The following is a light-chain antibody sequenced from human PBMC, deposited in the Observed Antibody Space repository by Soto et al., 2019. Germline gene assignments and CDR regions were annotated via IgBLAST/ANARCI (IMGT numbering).Light chain of an antibody. CDR1: SSDVGGYNY. V-gene: IGLV2-14*01. J-gene: IGLJ1*01. CDR3: SSYTSSRAYV. Sequence: QSFLRQPASGSGYPGHSITISCNGTSSDVGGYNYVSWYRQQSGKAPKLMIHEVSNRPSGVSNRFSGSKSGNTASLTISGLQAEEEADYYCSSYTSSRAYVFGIGTKVTVL. CDR2: EVS.